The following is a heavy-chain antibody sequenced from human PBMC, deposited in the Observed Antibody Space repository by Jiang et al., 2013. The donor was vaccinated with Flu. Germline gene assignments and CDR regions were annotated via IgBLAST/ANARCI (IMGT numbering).Heavy chain of an antibody. CDR3: ARERFMITFGGLSDI. J-gene: IGHJ3*02. D-gene: IGHD3-16*01. CDR2: INPNSGGT. Sequence: EVKKPGASVKVSCKASGYTFTGYYMHWVRQAPGQGLEWMGWINPNSGGTNYAQKFQGRVTMTRDTSISTAYMELSRLRSDDTAVYYCARERFMITFGGLSDIWGQGTMVTVSS. V-gene: IGHV1-2*02. CDR1: GYTFTGYY.